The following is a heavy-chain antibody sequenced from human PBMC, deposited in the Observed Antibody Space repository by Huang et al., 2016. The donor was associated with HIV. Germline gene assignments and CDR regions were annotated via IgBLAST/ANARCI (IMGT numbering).Heavy chain of an antibody. J-gene: IGHJ3*02. V-gene: IGHV1-24*01. CDR3: ATARIYDYVSFDI. D-gene: IGHD3-16*01. CDR1: GYTLTEIS. CDR2: GDPEEEEK. Sequence: QVQLVQSGAEVKKPGASVKVSCKVSGYTLTEISMHWVRQAPGERLEWMGGGDPEEEEKIYAQKFQGRVTMTEDTSADTAYMELSSLSSEDTAVYYCATARIYDYVSFDIWGQGTMVTVSS.